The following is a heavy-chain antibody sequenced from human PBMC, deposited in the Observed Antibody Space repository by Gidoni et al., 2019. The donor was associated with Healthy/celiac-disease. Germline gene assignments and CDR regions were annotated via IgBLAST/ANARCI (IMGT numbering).Heavy chain of an antibody. CDR1: GFTFRSYA. CDR2: ISGSGGST. J-gene: IGHJ4*02. V-gene: IGHV3-23*01. CDR3: AKDLGHSSSWYYFDY. Sequence: EVQLLESGGGLVQPGGSLRLPCAAAGFTFRSYAMSWVRQAPGKGLEWVSAISGSGGSTYYADSVKGRFTISRDNSKNTLYLQMNSLRAEDTAVYYCAKDLGHSSSWYYFDYWGQGTLVTVSS. D-gene: IGHD6-13*01.